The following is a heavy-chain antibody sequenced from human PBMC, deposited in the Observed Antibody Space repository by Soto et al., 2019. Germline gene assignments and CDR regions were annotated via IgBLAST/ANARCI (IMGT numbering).Heavy chain of an antibody. D-gene: IGHD3-10*01. CDR1: GFTFSNYD. CDR2: ITTAGDT. Sequence: GGSLRLSCAASGFTFSNYDMHWVRQVTGKGLEWVSGITTAGDTYYPGSVKGRFTISREKAKNSLYLQMNSLSAADTAVYYCASKFGELLADAFDIWGQGTVVTVSS. V-gene: IGHV3-13*01. CDR3: ASKFGELLADAFDI. J-gene: IGHJ3*02.